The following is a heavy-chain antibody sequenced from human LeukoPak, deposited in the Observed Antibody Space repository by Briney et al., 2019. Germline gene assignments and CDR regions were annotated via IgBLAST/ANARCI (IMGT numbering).Heavy chain of an antibody. V-gene: IGHV3-7*01. J-gene: IGHJ6*03. CDR1: GFTFTSYW. CDR2: IKQDGSES. D-gene: IGHD3-3*01. Sequence: SGGSLRLSCAASGFTFTSYWMSWVRQAPGKGPEWVANIKQDGSESYYVDSVKGRFTISRDNAKKSLYLQMNSLRAEDTAVYYCARTHDYYYYMDVWGQGTTVTVSS. CDR3: ARTHDYYYYMDV.